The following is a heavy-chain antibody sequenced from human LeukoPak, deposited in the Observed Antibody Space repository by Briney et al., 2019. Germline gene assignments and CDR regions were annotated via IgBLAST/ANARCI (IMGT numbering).Heavy chain of an antibody. J-gene: IGHJ4*02. D-gene: IGHD5-18*01. CDR3: ARDRYSYGSRWSQQYYFDY. CDR2: ISSSSSYI. Sequence: GGSLRLSCAASGFTFNSYSMNWVRQAPGKGLEWVSSISSSSSYIYYADSVKGRFTISRDNAKNSLYLQMNSLRAEDTAVYYCARDRYSYGSRWSQQYYFDYWGQGTLVTVSS. V-gene: IGHV3-21*01. CDR1: GFTFNSYS.